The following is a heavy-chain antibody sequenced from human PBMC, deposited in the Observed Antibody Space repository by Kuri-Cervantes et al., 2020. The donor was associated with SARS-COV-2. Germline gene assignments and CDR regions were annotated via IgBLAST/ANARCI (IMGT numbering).Heavy chain of an antibody. J-gene: IGHJ4*02. D-gene: IGHD5-24*01. CDR1: GYTFTSYA. Sequence: SVKVSCKASGYTFTSYAMHWVRQAPGQRLEWMGGIIPIFGTANYAQKFQGRVTITADESTSTAYMELSSLRSEDTAVYYCARTSRDGYNDYFDYWGQGTLVTVSS. CDR2: IIPIFGTA. CDR3: ARTSRDGYNDYFDY. V-gene: IGHV1-69*13.